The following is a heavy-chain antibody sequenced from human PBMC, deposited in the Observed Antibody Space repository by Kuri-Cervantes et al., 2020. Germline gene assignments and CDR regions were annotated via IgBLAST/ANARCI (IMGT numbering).Heavy chain of an antibody. CDR2: IYYSGST. J-gene: IGHJ4*02. V-gene: IGHV4-59*01. D-gene: IGHD6-19*01. CDR3: AREGIAVAGHGGYDY. Sequence: ESLKISCTVSGGSISSYYWSWIRQPPGKGLEWIGYIYYSGSTNYNPSLKSRVTISVDTSKNQFSLKLSSVTAADTAVYYCAREGIAVAGHGGYDYWGQGTLVTVSS. CDR1: GGSISSYY.